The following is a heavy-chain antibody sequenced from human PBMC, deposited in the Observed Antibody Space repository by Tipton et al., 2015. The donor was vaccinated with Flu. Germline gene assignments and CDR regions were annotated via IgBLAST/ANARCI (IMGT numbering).Heavy chain of an antibody. CDR2: IYDSGST. V-gene: IGHV4-59*08. D-gene: IGHD6-13*01. CDR1: GGSISSYY. J-gene: IGHJ6*02. Sequence: TLSLTCTVSGGSISSYYWSWIRQPPGKGLEWIGYIYDSGSTNYNPSLKSRVTISVDTSKNQFSLKLSSVTAADTAVYYCARDSAAHYGMDVWGQGTTVTVSS. CDR3: ARDSAAHYGMDV.